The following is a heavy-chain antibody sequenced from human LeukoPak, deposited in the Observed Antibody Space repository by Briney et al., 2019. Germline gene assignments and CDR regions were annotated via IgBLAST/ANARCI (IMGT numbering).Heavy chain of an antibody. CDR3: ARMAASGGYSSSWFGYYFDY. D-gene: IGHD6-13*01. V-gene: IGHV4-59*12. Sequence: SETLSLTCTVSGGSISSYYWSWIRQPPGKGLEWIGYIYYSGSTNYNPSLKSRVTISVDTSKNQFSLKLSSVTAADTAVYYCARMAASGGYSSSWFGYYFDYWGQGTLVTVSS. CDR1: GGSISSYY. J-gene: IGHJ4*02. CDR2: IYYSGST.